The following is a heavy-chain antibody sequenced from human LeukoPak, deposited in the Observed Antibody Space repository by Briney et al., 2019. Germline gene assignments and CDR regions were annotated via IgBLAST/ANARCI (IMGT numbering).Heavy chain of an antibody. Sequence: SETLSLSCRVSGASISGYYWSWIRQPPGKGLEWIGHMYYSGGTTYNPSLKSRVSISLDTSKKHFSLKLSSVTAADTAVYYCAGTGPFFDYWSQETVDNVFS. J-gene: IGHJ4*02. V-gene: IGHV4-59*01. CDR3: AGTGPFFDY. D-gene: IGHD7-27*01. CDR1: GASISGYY. CDR2: MYYSGGT.